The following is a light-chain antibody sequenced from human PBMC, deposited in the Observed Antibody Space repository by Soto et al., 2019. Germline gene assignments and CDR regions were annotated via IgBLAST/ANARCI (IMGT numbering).Light chain of an antibody. J-gene: IGKJ2*01. V-gene: IGKV3-20*01. CDR3: QRYGNSYT. Sequence: MLTQSPGTLSLSPGERATLFCRASQSVSSSFLAWYRQKPGQAPRLLIYGASVRATGIPDRFSGSGSGREFTLTISRLEPEDFAVYYCQRYGNSYTFGQGTKLEIK. CDR1: QSVSSSF. CDR2: GAS.